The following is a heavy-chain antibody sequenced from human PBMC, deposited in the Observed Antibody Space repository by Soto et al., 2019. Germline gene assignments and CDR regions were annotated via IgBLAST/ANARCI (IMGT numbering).Heavy chain of an antibody. CDR1: GFNLTPYS. Sequence: QVQLVQSGAEVKKPGASVKVSCRASGFNLTPYSMHWVRQAPGQRLEWMAWINGGNGKTDFSQKFQGRVTLSKDTSASTVYMELSSLRSEDTAVYYCARELAAPGTSFDYWGQGALVTVSS. D-gene: IGHD6-13*01. CDR2: INGGNGKT. CDR3: ARELAAPGTSFDY. J-gene: IGHJ4*02. V-gene: IGHV1-3*01.